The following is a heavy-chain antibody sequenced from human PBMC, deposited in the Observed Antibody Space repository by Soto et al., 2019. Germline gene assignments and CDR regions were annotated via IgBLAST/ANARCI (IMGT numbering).Heavy chain of an antibody. CDR3: ATVGIVVVTGTDAFDI. Sequence: QVQLVQSGAEVKKPGASVKVSCKVSGYTLTELSMHWVRQAPGKGLEWMGGFDPEDGETIYAQKFQGRVTMTEDTSTDTAYMELSSLRSEDTAVYYCATVGIVVVTGTDAFDIWGQGTMVTVSS. CDR1: GYTLTELS. J-gene: IGHJ3*02. V-gene: IGHV1-24*01. CDR2: FDPEDGET. D-gene: IGHD2-21*02.